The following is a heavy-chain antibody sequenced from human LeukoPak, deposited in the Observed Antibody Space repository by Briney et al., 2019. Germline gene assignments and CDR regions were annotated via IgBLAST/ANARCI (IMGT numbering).Heavy chain of an antibody. D-gene: IGHD3-10*01. CDR2: IIPILGLS. CDR1: GYTFTGYY. CDR3: ARDRLDTYGAGLDY. J-gene: IGHJ4*02. Sequence: SVKVSCKASGYTFTGYYMHWVRQAPGQGLEWMGRIIPILGLSNYAQKFQGRVTITADKSTSTAYMELSSLRSEDTAVYYCARDRLDTYGAGLDYWGQGTLVTVSS. V-gene: IGHV1-69*04.